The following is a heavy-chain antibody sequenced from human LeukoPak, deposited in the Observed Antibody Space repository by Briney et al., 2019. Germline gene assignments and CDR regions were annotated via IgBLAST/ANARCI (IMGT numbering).Heavy chain of an antibody. D-gene: IGHD1-26*01. CDR1: GGSFSGYY. CDR3: ARDVLGAADY. V-gene: IGHV4-59*01. J-gene: IGHJ4*02. CDR2: IYYSGST. Sequence: SETLSLTCAVYGGSFSGYYWSWIRQPPGKGLEWIGYIYYSGSTNYNPSLKSRVTISVDTSKNQFSLKLSSVTAADTAVYYCARDVLGAADYWGQGTLVTVSS.